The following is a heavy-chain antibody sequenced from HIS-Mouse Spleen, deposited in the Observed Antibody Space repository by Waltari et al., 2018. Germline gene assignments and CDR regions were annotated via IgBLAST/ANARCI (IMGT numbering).Heavy chain of an antibody. CDR3: ARDYYGSGSYYYYGMDV. D-gene: IGHD3-10*01. CDR2: INPNSGGT. V-gene: IGHV1-2*02. CDR1: GYTFTGYY. J-gene: IGHJ6*02. Sequence: QVQLVQSGAEVKKPGASVKVSCKASGYTFTGYYMHWGRQAPGQGLEWMGWINPNSGGTNYAQKFQGRVTMTRDTSISTAYMELSRLRSDDTAVYYCARDYYGSGSYYYYGMDVCGQGTTVTVSS.